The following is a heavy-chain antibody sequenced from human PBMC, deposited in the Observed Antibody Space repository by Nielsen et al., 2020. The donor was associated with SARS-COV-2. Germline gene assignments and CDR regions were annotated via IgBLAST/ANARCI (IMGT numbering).Heavy chain of an antibody. CDR2: INSDSGNT. V-gene: IGHV1-3*04. Sequence: SVNVSCKASGYTFTAYAIHWVRQDPGQRLEWMGWINSDSGNTKYSQKFRGRVTITRATSASTAYMGLSGLSSEDTAVYYCARSRGCSATSCFFDYWGQGALVTVSS. J-gene: IGHJ4*02. D-gene: IGHD2-2*01. CDR1: GYTFTAYA. CDR3: ARSRGCSATSCFFDY.